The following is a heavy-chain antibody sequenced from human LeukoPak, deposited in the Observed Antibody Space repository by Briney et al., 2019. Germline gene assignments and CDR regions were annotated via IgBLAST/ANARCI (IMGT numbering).Heavy chain of an antibody. D-gene: IGHD3-10*01. CDR1: GGTFSSYA. CDR3: AREYYGSGSYDY. CDR2: IIPIFGTA. Sequence: ASVKVSCKASGGTFSSYAISWVRQAPGQGLEWMGGIIPIFGTANYAQKFQGRVTMTTDTSTSTAYMELRSLRSDDTAVYYCAREYYGSGSYDYWGQGTLVTVSS. J-gene: IGHJ4*02. V-gene: IGHV1-69*05.